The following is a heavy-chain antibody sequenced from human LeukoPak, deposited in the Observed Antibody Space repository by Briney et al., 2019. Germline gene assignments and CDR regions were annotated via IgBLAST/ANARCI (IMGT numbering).Heavy chain of an antibody. CDR3: ARIRKGFGELSSDY. D-gene: IGHD3-10*01. Sequence: SGPVLVNPPAALTLTCTVSGLSRGTARMGVSWIRQPPVKALEWLAQNISNDEKTYTTSRKSRLTISEETYKSQLVLTMTNMDPVDTATYYCARIRKGFGELSSDYWGQGTLVTVSS. CDR1: GLSRGTARMG. CDR2: NISNDEK. V-gene: IGHV2-26*01. J-gene: IGHJ4*02.